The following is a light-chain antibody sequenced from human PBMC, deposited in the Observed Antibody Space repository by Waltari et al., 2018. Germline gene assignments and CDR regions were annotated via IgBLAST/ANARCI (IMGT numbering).Light chain of an antibody. CDR3: QHYVRLPAT. J-gene: IGKJ1*01. CDR2: GAS. V-gene: IGKV3-20*01. CDR1: KSVSRS. Sequence: EIVLTQSPGTLSLSQGERATLSCRASKSVSRSLSWYQEKPGQAPRLLIYGASNRAAGIPDRFSGSGSGTGFSLTISRLEPEDFAVYYCQHYVRLPATFGQGTKVEIK.